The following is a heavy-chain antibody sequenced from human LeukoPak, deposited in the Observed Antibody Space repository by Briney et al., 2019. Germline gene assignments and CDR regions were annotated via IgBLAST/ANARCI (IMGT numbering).Heavy chain of an antibody. CDR1: GGSFSSYL. CDR3: AVSAAALFDP. V-gene: IGHV4-34*01. J-gene: IGHJ5*02. D-gene: IGHD6-6*01. Sequence: PSETLSLTRAIYGGSFSSYLWSWFRQPPGKGLEWIGEINRSGSTNYNSSLSLKSRVTISVDTSKNQFSLKLSSVTAADTAVYYCAVSAAALFDPWGQGTLVTVSS. CDR2: INRSGST.